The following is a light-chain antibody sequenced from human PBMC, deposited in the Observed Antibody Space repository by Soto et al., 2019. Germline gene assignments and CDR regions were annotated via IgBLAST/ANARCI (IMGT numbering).Light chain of an antibody. CDR2: WAS. J-gene: IGKJ1*01. CDR1: QSVLYSSNNKNY. CDR3: QQCNSPPWT. Sequence: DIVMTQSPDSLAVSLGERATINCKSSQSVLYSSNNKNYLAWYQQKPGQPTKLLIYWASTRESGVPDRFSGSGAGTDFTLTISSRQAEDVAVYYGQQCNSPPWTFGQGTKVEIK. V-gene: IGKV4-1*01.